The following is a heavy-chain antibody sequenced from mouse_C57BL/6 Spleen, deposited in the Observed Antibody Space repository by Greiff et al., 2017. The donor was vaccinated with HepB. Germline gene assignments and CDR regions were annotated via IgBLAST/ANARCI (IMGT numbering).Heavy chain of an antibody. D-gene: IGHD1-1*01. J-gene: IGHJ1*03. CDR2: IDPETGGT. Sequence: VQLVESGAELVRPGASVTLSCKASGYTFTDYEMHWVKQTPVHGLEWIGAIDPETGGTAYNQKFKGKAILTADKSSSTAYMELRSLTSEDSAVYYCTRRTVVAFYWYFDVWGTGTTVTVSS. V-gene: IGHV1-15*01. CDR3: TRRTVVAFYWYFDV. CDR1: GYTFTDYE.